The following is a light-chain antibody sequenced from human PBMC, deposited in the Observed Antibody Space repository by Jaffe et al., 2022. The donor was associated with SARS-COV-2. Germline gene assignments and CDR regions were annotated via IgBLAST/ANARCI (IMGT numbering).Light chain of an antibody. CDR1: QAVGND. V-gene: IGKV1-17*01. CDR3: LQHNVYPFT. J-gene: IGKJ3*01. Sequence: DIQMTQSPSSLSASVGETVIITCRASQAVGNDLGWYQQSPGKAPKRLIYAISRLQSGVPSRFSGSGSGTEFTLTINSLQPEDFATYYCLQHNVYPFTFGPGTKVDIK. CDR2: AIS.